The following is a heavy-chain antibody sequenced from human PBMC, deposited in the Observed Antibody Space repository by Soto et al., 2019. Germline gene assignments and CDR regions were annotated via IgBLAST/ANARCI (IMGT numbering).Heavy chain of an antibody. CDR3: ARLVWRAMFEY. CDR1: GFTVSSNY. Sequence: EVQLVESGGGLIQPGGSLRLSCAASGFTVSSNYMSWVRQAPGKGLEWVSNIYSGGTTYYADSVKGRFTISRDISKNTLYLQMNSLRAEDTAMYYCARLVWRAMFEYWGQGTLVSVSS. D-gene: IGHD3-16*01. J-gene: IGHJ4*02. V-gene: IGHV3-53*01. CDR2: IYSGGTT.